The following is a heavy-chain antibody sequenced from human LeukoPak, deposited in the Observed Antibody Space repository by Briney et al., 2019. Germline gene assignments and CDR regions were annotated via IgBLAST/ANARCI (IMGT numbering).Heavy chain of an antibody. Sequence: PGGSLRLSCAASGFTFSSYSMNWVRQAPGKGLEWVSAISSSAGSTYYADSVKGRFTISRDNSNNTLYLQMNSLRAEDTAVYYCAKDRRRVQYPDSLDLWGQGTLVTVSS. CDR2: ISSSAGST. D-gene: IGHD2-21*01. CDR1: GFTFSSYS. CDR3: AKDRRRVQYPDSLDL. J-gene: IGHJ5*02. V-gene: IGHV3-23*01.